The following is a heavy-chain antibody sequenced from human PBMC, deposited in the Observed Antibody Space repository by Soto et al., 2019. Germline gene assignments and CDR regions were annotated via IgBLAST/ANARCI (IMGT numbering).Heavy chain of an antibody. V-gene: IGHV1-46*03. J-gene: IGHJ6*02. CDR1: GYAFSSYY. D-gene: IGHD3-3*01. CDR2: IDPRCGST. CDR3: DRDVGGVHFCYYGMDV. Sequence: QVQLVQSGAEVKKPGASVKVSCKASGYAFSSYYMHWVRQAPGQGLEWMGIIDPRCGSTTYAKKFQIRINMTRDMSTTTAHVELRNLRSADTAVHYSDRDVGGVHFCYYGMDVCCRGFTETVS.